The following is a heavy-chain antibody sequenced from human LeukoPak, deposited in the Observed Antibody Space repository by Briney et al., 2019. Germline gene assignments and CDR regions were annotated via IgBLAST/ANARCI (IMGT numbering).Heavy chain of an antibody. V-gene: IGHV4-31*03. J-gene: IGHJ1*01. D-gene: IGHD6-13*01. CDR1: GGSISSGGYY. CDR2: IYYSGST. Sequence: PSETLSLTCTVSGGSISSGGYYWSWIRQHPGKGLEWIGYIYYSGSTYYNPSLKSRVTISVDTSKNQFSLKLSSVTAADTAVYYCARLAAGIFQHWGQGTLVTVSS. CDR3: ARLAAGIFQH.